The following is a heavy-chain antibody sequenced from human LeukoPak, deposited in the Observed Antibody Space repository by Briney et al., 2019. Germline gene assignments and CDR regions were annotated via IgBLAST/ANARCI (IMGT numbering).Heavy chain of an antibody. CDR1: GFTFSNAW. D-gene: IGHD3-22*01. V-gene: IGHV3-15*01. J-gene: IGHJ4*02. Sequence: PGGSLRLSCAASGFTFSNAWMSWVRQAPGKGLEWVGRIKSKTDGGTTDYAAPVEGRFTISRDDSKNTLYLQMNSLKTEDTAVYYCTTDNMIVVVITTYFDYWGQGTLVTVSS. CDR2: IKSKTDGGTT. CDR3: TTDNMIVVVITTYFDY.